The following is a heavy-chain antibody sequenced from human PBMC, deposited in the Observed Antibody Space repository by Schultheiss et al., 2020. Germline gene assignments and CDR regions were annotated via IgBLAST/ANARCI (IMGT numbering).Heavy chain of an antibody. D-gene: IGHD1-1*01. J-gene: IGHJ6*04. CDR2: IWYDGSNK. V-gene: IGHV3-30*02. CDR3: AKDFWNYDYYYGMDV. Sequence: GGSLRLSCAASGFTFSNAWMSWVRQAPGKGLEWVAVIWYDGSNKYYADSVKGRFTISRDNSKNTLYLQMNSLRAEDTAVYYCAKDFWNYDYYYGMDVWGKGTTVTVSS. CDR1: GFTFSNAW.